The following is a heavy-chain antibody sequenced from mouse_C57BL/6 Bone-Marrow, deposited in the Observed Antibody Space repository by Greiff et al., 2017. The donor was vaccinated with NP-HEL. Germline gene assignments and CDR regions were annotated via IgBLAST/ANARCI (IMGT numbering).Heavy chain of an antibody. J-gene: IGHJ3*01. CDR3: ARRNYGNSWCAY. D-gene: IGHD2-1*01. Sequence: EVHLVESGGDLVKPGGSLKLSCAASGFTFSSYGMSWVRQTPDKRLEWVATISSGGSYTSSPDSVKGRFTISRDNAKNTLYLQMSSLKSEDAAMYYGARRNYGNSWCAYWGQGTLVTVSA. CDR2: ISSGGSYT. CDR1: GFTFSSYG. V-gene: IGHV5-6*01.